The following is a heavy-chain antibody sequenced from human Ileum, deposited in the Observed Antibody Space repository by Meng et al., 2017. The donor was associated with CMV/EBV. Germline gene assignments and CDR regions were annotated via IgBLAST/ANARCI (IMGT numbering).Heavy chain of an antibody. CDR3: AGDGGYSDP. CDR2: MYDSGTT. V-gene: IGHV3-66*01. Sequence: EVQLVESGGGLVQPGGSLRLSCAASGFTISDNSMNWVRQAPGKGPEWVSPMYDSGTTKYADSVKGRFTISRDNSKNTLYLQMNSLRVEDTAVYYCAGDGGYSDPWGQGTLVTVSS. D-gene: IGHD2-21*01. CDR1: GFTISDNS. J-gene: IGHJ5*02.